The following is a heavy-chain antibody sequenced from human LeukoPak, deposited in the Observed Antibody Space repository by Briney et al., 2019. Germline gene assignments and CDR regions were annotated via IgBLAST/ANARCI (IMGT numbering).Heavy chain of an antibody. V-gene: IGHV1-24*01. CDR3: ARILGYCSGGSCYRGGSFDY. CDR2: FDPEDGET. CDR1: GYTLTELS. D-gene: IGHD2-15*01. Sequence: ASVKVSCKVSGYTLTELSMHWVRQAPGKGLEWMGGFDPEDGETIYAQKFQGRVTMTEDTSTDTAYMELRSLRSDDTAVYYCARILGYCSGGSCYRGGSFDYWGQGTLVTVSS. J-gene: IGHJ4*02.